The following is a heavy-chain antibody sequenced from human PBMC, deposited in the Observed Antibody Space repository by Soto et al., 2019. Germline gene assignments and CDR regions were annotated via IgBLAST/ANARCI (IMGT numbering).Heavy chain of an antibody. Sequence: GGSLILSCAASGFTFSSYWMHWVRQAPGKGLVWVSRINSGGSSTSYADSVKGRFTISRDNAKNTLYLQMNSLRAEDTAVYYCGRTYYYGSGSYYTVCYWGQGTLVTVSS. D-gene: IGHD3-10*01. V-gene: IGHV3-74*01. J-gene: IGHJ4*02. CDR2: INSGGSST. CDR3: GRTYYYGSGSYYTVCY. CDR1: GFTFSSYW.